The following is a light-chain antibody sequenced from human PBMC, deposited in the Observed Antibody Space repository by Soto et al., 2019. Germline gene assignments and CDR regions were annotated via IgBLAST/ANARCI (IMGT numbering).Light chain of an antibody. CDR3: LQDNNYPWT. CDR1: QAIRND. V-gene: IGKV1-6*01. Sequence: AIQMTQSPSSLSASVGDRVTISCRASQAIRNDLGWYQQKPGKAPNLLIYGASSLESGVPSRFSGSGSGTDFTLTISRPQPEDFSTYYCLQDNNYPWTFGQGTKVEI. CDR2: GAS. J-gene: IGKJ1*01.